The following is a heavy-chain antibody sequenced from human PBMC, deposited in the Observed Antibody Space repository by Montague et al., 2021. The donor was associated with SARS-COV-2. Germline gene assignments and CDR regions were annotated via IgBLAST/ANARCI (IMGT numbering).Heavy chain of an antibody. D-gene: IGHD3-3*02. Sequence: SETLSLTCTVSGGSISSGTHYWGWVRQPPGKGLEWIGLINYSGKTYYNPSLKSRVTISVDTSKNQLSLKVTSVTAADTAVYYCARRGQGQLSRFFDLWGRGTLVTVSS. CDR3: ARRGQGQLSRFFDL. V-gene: IGHV4-39*01. CDR1: GGSISSGTHY. J-gene: IGHJ2*01. CDR2: INYSGKT.